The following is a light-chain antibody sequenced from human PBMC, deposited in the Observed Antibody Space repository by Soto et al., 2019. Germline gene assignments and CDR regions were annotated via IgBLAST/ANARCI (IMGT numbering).Light chain of an antibody. CDR3: QVWDIMTDNDV. Sequence: SYELTQPPSVSVAPEKTATITCGGNNIGNKRVHWYLQKPGQAPVLLISYDSDRPSGIPERFSGSNSENTATLTISRVEAGDEADYYCQVWDIMTDNDVFGSGTKLTVL. V-gene: IGLV3-21*04. J-gene: IGLJ1*01. CDR1: NIGNKR. CDR2: YDS.